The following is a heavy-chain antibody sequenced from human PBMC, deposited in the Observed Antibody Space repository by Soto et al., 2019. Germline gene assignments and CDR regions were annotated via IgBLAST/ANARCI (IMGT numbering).Heavy chain of an antibody. CDR2: IIPIFGTA. J-gene: IGHJ4*02. V-gene: IGHV1-69*13. Sequence: SVKVSCKASGGTFSSYAISWVRQAPGQGLEWMGGIIPIFGTANYAQKFQGRVTITADESTSTAYMELSSLRSEDTAVYYCARKDTAMDHFDYWGQGTLVTVSS. D-gene: IGHD5-18*01. CDR1: GGTFSSYA. CDR3: ARKDTAMDHFDY.